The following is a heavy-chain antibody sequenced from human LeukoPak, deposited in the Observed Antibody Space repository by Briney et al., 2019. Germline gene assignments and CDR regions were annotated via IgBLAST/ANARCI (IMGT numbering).Heavy chain of an antibody. J-gene: IGHJ2*01. CDR2: ISAYNGNT. V-gene: IGHV1-18*01. D-gene: IGHD6-19*01. CDR3: ARHSSGSVGDLYFDL. CDR1: GYTFTSYG. Sequence: ASVKVSCKASGYTFTSYGISWVRQAPGQGLEWMGWISAYNGNTNYAQKLQGRVTMTTDTSTSTAYMELRSLRSDDTAVYYCARHSSGSVGDLYFDLWGRGTLVTVSS.